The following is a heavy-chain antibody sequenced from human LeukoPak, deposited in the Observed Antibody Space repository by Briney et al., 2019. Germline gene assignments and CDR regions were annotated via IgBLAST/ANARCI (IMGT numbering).Heavy chain of an antibody. J-gene: IGHJ4*02. V-gene: IGHV1-18*01. CDR1: GYTFTSYG. CDR2: ISAYNGNT. Sequence: ASVNVSCKSSGYTFTSYGISGVRQAPGQGLECMGWISAYNGNTNYAQKLQGRVTMNTNTSTRAPYMPLSSLRADDTPVYYCGRGERYSGMYWGDYWGQGALVTVSS. CDR3: GRGERYSGMYWGDY. D-gene: IGHD1-26*01.